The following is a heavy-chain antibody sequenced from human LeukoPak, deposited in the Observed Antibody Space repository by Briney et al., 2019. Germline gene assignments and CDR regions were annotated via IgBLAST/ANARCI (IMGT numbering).Heavy chain of an antibody. Sequence: PGGSLRLSCAASGFTFSNYWMSWVRQAPGKGREWVGNIRQDGSEKSYVGSVEGRFTISRDNAKNSLYLQLNSLRAEDTAVYYCATTSRSTTWDYWGQGTLVTVSS. J-gene: IGHJ4*02. CDR1: GFTFSNYW. CDR2: IRQDGSEK. V-gene: IGHV3-7*01. D-gene: IGHD2/OR15-2a*01. CDR3: ATTSRSTTWDY.